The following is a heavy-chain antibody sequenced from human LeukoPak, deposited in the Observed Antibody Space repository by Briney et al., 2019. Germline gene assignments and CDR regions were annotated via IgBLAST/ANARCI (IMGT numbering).Heavy chain of an antibody. CDR1: GFTFSSYA. CDR2: ISYDGSNK. J-gene: IGHJ3*02. V-gene: IGHV3-30*14. CDR3: ARVSTVRGVFDAFDI. D-gene: IGHD3-10*01. Sequence: GGSLRLSCAASGFTFSSYAMHWVRQAPGKGLEWVAVISYDGSNKYYADSVKGRFTISRDNSNNTLYLQMNSLRAEDTAVYYCARVSTVRGVFDAFDIWGQGTMVTVSS.